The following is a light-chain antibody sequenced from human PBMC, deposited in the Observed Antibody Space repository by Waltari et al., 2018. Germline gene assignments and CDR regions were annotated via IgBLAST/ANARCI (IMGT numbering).Light chain of an antibody. V-gene: IGKV1-39*01. Sequence: DIQMTQSPSSLSASIGDRVTITCRASENIESYLNWYQQRTGEAPKLLIYATSTLQTEVPSRFSGSGSRTDFTLTISSLQPEDFATYYCQHTFETPYSFGQGTKLESK. J-gene: IGKJ2*01. CDR1: ENIESY. CDR2: ATS. CDR3: QHTFETPYS.